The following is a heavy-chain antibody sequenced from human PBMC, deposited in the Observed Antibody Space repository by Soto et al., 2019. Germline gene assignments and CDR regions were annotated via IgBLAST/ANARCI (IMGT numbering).Heavy chain of an antibody. CDR2: IDTYGIAT. J-gene: IGHJ3*02. CDR1: GFTFSSYW. CDR3: AIVLKRSGGDNDVFDI. D-gene: IGHD3-3*01. Sequence: GRSQRLSYAASGFTFSSYWVHWVRQSPGKGLVWVSRIDTYGIATSYADSVKGRFTISRDNAKHTRYLQMYTLRAEDTAVFYCAIVLKRSGGDNDVFDIWGQGTMVTVSS. V-gene: IGHV3-74*01.